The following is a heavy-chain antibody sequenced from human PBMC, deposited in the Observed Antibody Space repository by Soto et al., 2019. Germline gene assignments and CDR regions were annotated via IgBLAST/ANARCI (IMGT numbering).Heavy chain of an antibody. D-gene: IGHD5-18*01. J-gene: IGHJ4*02. V-gene: IGHV3-23*01. Sequence: EVQLLESGGGLVQPGGSMRLSCAASGFTFSSYAMSWVRQAPGKGLEWVSAISGSGGSTYYADSVKGRFTISRDNSKNTLYLQMNSLRAEDTAVFYCAKVGGSYSYYFDYWGQGTLVTVSS. CDR2: ISGSGGST. CDR1: GFTFSSYA. CDR3: AKVGGSYSYYFDY.